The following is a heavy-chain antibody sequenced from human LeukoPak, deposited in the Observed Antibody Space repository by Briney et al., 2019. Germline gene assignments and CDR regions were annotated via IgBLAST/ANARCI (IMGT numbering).Heavy chain of an antibody. CDR2: IYYSGST. V-gene: IGHV4-39*01. D-gene: IGHD6-13*01. J-gene: IGHJ4*02. Sequence: PSETLSLTCTVSGGSISSSSYYWGWIRQPPGKGLEWIGSIYYSGSTYYNPSLKSRVTISVDTSKNQFSLKLSSVTAADTAVYYCASQYSSSWYEGRFGDYSDYWGQGTLVTVSS. CDR3: ASQYSSSWYEGRFGDYSDY. CDR1: GGSISSSSYY.